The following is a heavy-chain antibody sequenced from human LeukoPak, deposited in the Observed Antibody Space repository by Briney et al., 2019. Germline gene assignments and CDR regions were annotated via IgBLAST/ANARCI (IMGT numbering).Heavy chain of an antibody. J-gene: IGHJ3*02. CDR1: GFIFSDYY. Sequence: EPGGSLRLSCAASGFIFSDYYMTWIRQSPGKGLEWISYIDNAYTIYYADSVKGRFTISRDNAKNSLYLQMNSLRADDTAVYYCAKDLSVPAAIPGQNAFDIWGQGTMVTVSS. CDR3: AKDLSVPAAIPGQNAFDI. D-gene: IGHD2-2*02. V-gene: IGHV3-11*01. CDR2: IDNAYTI.